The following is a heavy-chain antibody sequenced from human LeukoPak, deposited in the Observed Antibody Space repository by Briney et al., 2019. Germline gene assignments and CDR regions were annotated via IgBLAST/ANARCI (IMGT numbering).Heavy chain of an antibody. Sequence: GASVKVSCKASGFTFTKYYIHWVRQAPGQGLEWMGMINPSDGATTYAQRFQGRVTLTRDMSTTTVYMDLRSLRSEDTAVYFCAGEQRGGLSGSLGGLFASYYTYYYMDVWGRGTTVTVSS. CDR2: INPSDGAT. V-gene: IGHV1-46*01. J-gene: IGHJ6*03. CDR1: GFTFTKYY. CDR3: AGEQRGGLSGSLGGLFASYYTYYYMDV. D-gene: IGHD1-26*01.